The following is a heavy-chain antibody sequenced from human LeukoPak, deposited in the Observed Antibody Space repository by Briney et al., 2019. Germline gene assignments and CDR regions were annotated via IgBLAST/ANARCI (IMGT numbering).Heavy chain of an antibody. CDR3: ARRHITMVRGVIIPPFDY. Sequence: PSETLSLTCTVSGGSVSSYYWSWIRQPPGKGLEYIGHIYYSGNTDYNPSLKSRVTISVDTSKNQFSLKLSSVTAADTAVYYCARRHITMVRGVIIPPFDYWGQGTLVTVSS. V-gene: IGHV4-59*02. D-gene: IGHD3-10*01. CDR2: IYYSGNT. J-gene: IGHJ4*02. CDR1: GGSVSSYY.